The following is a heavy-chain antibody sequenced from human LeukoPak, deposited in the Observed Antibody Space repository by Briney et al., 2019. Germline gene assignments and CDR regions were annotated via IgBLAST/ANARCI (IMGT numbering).Heavy chain of an antibody. CDR3: ARLPGDGYCSGGSCYEQNWFDP. CDR1: GGSVSDYY. D-gene: IGHD2-15*01. Sequence: SETLSLTCTVSGGSVSDYYWSWIRQSPGKGLEWIGYIYYTGTTSYNPSLRSRVTISVDTSKNQFSLKLSSVTAADTAVYYCARLPGDGYCSGGSCYEQNWFDPWGQGTLVTVSS. V-gene: IGHV4-59*02. CDR2: IYYTGTT. J-gene: IGHJ5*02.